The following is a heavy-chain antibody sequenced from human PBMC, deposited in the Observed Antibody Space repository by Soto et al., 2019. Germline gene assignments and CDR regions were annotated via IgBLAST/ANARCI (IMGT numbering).Heavy chain of an antibody. D-gene: IGHD3-9*01. Sequence: SETLSLTCTVSGGSISSYYWSWIRQPPGKGLEWIGYIYYSGSTNYNPSLKSRVTISVDTSKNQFSLKLSSVTAADTAVYYCAKDYAVLRYFDWLLGFDYWGQGTLVTVS. CDR3: AKDYAVLRYFDWLLGFDY. CDR1: GGSISSYY. J-gene: IGHJ4*02. CDR2: IYYSGST. V-gene: IGHV4-59*01.